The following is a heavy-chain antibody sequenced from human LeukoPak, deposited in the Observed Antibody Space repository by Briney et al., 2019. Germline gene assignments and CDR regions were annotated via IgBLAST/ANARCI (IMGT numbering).Heavy chain of an antibody. D-gene: IGHD1-20*01. CDR3: ARRWNNNFPDY. V-gene: IGHV3-21*01. CDR2: ISSSSSYI. J-gene: IGHJ4*02. CDR1: GFTFSSYS. Sequence: GGSLRLSCAASGFTFSSYSMNWVRQAPGKGLGWVSSISSSSSYIYYADSVKGRFTISRDNAKNSLYLQMNSLRAEDTAVYYCARRWNNNFPDYWGQGTLVTVSS.